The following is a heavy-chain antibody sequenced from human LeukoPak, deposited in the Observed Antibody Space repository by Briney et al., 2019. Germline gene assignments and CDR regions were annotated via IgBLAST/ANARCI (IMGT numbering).Heavy chain of an antibody. CDR1: GFIFSSYA. CDR3: AKQISYDSSGYYSHAFDI. J-gene: IGHJ3*02. V-gene: IGHV3-23*01. D-gene: IGHD3-22*01. Sequence: GGSLRLSCAASGFIFSSYAMSWVRQAPGKGVAGVSAISGSGGSTYYADSVKGRFTISRDNPQNTLYLQMNSLKAEDTAVYYCAKQISYDSSGYYSHAFDIWGQGTMVTVSS. CDR2: ISGSGGST.